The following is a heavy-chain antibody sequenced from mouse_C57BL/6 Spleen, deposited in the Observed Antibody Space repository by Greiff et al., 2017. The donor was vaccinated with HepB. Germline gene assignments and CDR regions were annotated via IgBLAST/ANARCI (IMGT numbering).Heavy chain of an antibody. J-gene: IGHJ3*01. CDR2: ISDGGSYT. D-gene: IGHD1-1*01. V-gene: IGHV5-4*03. Sequence: EVQRVESGGGLVKPGGSLKLSCAASGFTFSSYAMSWVRQTPEKRLEWVATISDGGSYTYYPDNVKGRFTISRDNAKNNLYLQMSHLKSEDTAMYYCARRGGSSSWFAYWGQGTLVTVSA. CDR3: ARRGGSSSWFAY. CDR1: GFTFSSYA.